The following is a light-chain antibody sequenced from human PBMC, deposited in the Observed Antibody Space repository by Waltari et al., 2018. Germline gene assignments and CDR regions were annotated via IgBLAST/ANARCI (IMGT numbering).Light chain of an antibody. Sequence: DIQMTQSPSSLSASVGDRVTITCQASQDINNYLNWYQQKPGKAPKLLIYDASNLETGVPSRFSGSGSGTEFTFTISSLQPEDIATYYCQQYDNLPLTFGPGTKVDIK. V-gene: IGKV1-33*01. CDR3: QQYDNLPLT. CDR2: DAS. CDR1: QDINNY. J-gene: IGKJ3*01.